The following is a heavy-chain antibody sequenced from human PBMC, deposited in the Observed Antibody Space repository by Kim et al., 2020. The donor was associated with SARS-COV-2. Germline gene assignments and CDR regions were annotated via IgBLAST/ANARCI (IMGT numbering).Heavy chain of an antibody. V-gene: IGHV3-15*01. CDR1: GFTCSDAW. CDR3: ATDHLPYYGISVSYFVY. Sequence: GGSLRLSCAASGFTCSDAWMSWVRQAPGKGLEWVGRVKSKTDGETRDYAAPVKGRFTNARDDSENTVYLQMNSLKTEDTAVYYCATDHLPYYGISVSYFVYWGQGTLVTVSS. CDR2: VKSKTDGETR. J-gene: IGHJ4*02. D-gene: IGHD3-22*01.